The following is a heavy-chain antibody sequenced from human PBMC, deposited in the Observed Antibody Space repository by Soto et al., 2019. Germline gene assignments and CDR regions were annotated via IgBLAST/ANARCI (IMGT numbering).Heavy chain of an antibody. CDR3: ARGVGLVGAGYYFDY. CDR1: GYTFTSYG. CDR2: ISPYSANT. V-gene: IGHV1-18*01. D-gene: IGHD1-26*01. J-gene: IGHJ4*02. Sequence: QVQLVQSGAEVKKPGASVKVSCKASGYTFTSYGINWVRQAPGQGLEWMAWISPYSANTNSAQNLQGRVTMTTDTSTSTAYMELMSLRSDDTAVYYCARGVGLVGAGYYFDYWGQGTLVTVSS.